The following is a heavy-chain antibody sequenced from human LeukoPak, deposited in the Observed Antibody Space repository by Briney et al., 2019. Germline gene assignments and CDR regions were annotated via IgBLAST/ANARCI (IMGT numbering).Heavy chain of an antibody. D-gene: IGHD6-19*01. CDR2: IKQDGSKK. J-gene: IGHJ5*02. V-gene: IGHV3-7*01. CDR3: AKTDDPGRSIAVAGVGFDP. Sequence: PGGSLRLSCVASGFPFSSYWMTWVRQAPGKGLEWVANIKQDGSKKSYVGSVKGRFTISRDNSKNTLYLQMNSLRAEDTAVYYCAKTDDPGRSIAVAGVGFDPWGQGTLVTVSS. CDR1: GFPFSSYW.